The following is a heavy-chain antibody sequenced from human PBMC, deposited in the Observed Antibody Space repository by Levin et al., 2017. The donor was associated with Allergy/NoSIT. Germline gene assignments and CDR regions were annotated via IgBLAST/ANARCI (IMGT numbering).Heavy chain of an antibody. Sequence: SETLSLTCTVSGGSISSYYWSWIRQPPGKGLEWIGYIYYSGSTNYNPSLKSRVTISVDTSKNQFSLKLSSVTAADTAVYYCARALLEENYYGSGSYYNSGDAFDIWGQGTMVTVSS. CDR2: IYYSGST. J-gene: IGHJ3*02. CDR3: ARALLEENYYGSGSYYNSGDAFDI. CDR1: GGSISSYY. V-gene: IGHV4-59*08. D-gene: IGHD3-10*01.